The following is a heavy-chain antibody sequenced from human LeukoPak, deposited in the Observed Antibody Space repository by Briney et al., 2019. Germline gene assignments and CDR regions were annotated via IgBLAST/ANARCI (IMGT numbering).Heavy chain of an antibody. CDR2: ISWNSGSI. CDR3: ARVSVGRYYFDN. J-gene: IGHJ4*02. CDR1: GFTFDDYA. V-gene: IGHV3-9*01. D-gene: IGHD1-14*01. Sequence: PGGSLRLSCAASGFTFDDYAMHWVRQAPGKGLEWVSGISWNSGSIGYADSVKGRFTISRDNAKNSLYLQMNSLRAEDTAVYYCARVSVGRYYFDNWGQGTPVTVS.